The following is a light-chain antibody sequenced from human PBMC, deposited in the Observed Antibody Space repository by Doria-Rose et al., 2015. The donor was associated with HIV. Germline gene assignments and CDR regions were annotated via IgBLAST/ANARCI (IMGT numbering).Light chain of an antibody. J-gene: IGKJ1*01. CDR3: HQYGTSWT. CDR1: QSFSSTY. Sequence: EIVMTQSPGTLSLSPGERATLSCRASQSFSSTYLAWYQQKPGQSHSLLIYDGSTSATGIPDRFSASGSGTDFTLTINRLEPEDVALYYCHQYGTSWTFGQGTKVEI. V-gene: IGKV3-20*01. CDR2: DGS.